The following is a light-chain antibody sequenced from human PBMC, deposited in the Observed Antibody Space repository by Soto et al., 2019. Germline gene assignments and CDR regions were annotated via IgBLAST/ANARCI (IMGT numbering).Light chain of an antibody. CDR2: GAS. V-gene: IGKV3-20*01. Sequence: EVVLTQSPGTLSLYPGVRATLSCRASQSVSSSYLAWYQQKPGQAPRLLIYGASSRATGIPDRFSGSGSGTDFTLTISRLEPEDFAVYYCQQYGSSPRTFGQGTKVDIK. CDR3: QQYGSSPRT. CDR1: QSVSSSY. J-gene: IGKJ1*01.